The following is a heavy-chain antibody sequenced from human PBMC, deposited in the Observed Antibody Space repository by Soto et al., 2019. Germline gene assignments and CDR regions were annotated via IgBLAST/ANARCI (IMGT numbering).Heavy chain of an antibody. V-gene: IGHV1-18*01. D-gene: IGHD3-9*01. CDR1: GYTFTSYG. CDR3: ARDSPLLRYTRPYYYGMDV. CDR2: ISAYNGNT. J-gene: IGHJ6*02. Sequence: QVQLVQSGAEVKKPGASVKVSCKASGYTFTSYGISWVRQAPGQGLELMGWISAYNGNTNYAQKLQGRVTMTTDTFTSTAYMELRSLRSDDTAVYYCARDSPLLRYTRPYYYGMDVWGQGTTVTVSS.